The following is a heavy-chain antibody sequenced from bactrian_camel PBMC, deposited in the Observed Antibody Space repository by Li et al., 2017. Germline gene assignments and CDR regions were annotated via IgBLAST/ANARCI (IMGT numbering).Heavy chain of an antibody. CDR2: INPGSGIA. CDR1: GVTASWYW. CDR3: AADLRACSRIPKNRLSI. V-gene: IGHV3S1*01. D-gene: IGHD3*01. J-gene: IGHJ4*01. Sequence: HVQLVESGGGSVQAGGSLKLSCAASGVTASWYWAGWFRQGPGKEREGVANINPGSGIANYTDSVQGRFTVSQDKAKKTLYLEMNSLKPEDTALYYCAADLRACSRIPKNRLSIWGQGTQVTVS.